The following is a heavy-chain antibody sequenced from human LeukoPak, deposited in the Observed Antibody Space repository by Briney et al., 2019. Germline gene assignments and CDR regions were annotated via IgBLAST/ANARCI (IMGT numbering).Heavy chain of an antibody. CDR2: INWNGDST. CDR1: GFTFDDYG. J-gene: IGHJ4*02. CDR3: ARSGSSRSYYFDY. V-gene: IGHV3-20*04. Sequence: GGSLRLSCAASGFTFDDYGMSWVRQAPGKGLEWVSGINWNGDSTGYADSVKGRFTISRDNAKNTLYLQMNSLRAEDTAVYYCARSGSSRSYYFDYWGQGTLVTVSS. D-gene: IGHD1-26*01.